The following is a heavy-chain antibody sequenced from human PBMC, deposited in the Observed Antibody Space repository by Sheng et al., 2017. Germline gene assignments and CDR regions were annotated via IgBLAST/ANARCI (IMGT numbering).Heavy chain of an antibody. V-gene: IGHV4-38-2*02. Sequence: QVQLQESGPGLVKPSETLSLTCTVSGYSISSGYYWGWIRQPPGKGLEWIGSIYHSGSTYYNPSLKSRVTISVDTSKNQFSLKLSSVTAADTAVYYCARDHNAFDIWGQGTSGHRLF. CDR2: IYHSGST. J-gene: IGHJ3*02. CDR3: ARDHNAFDI. CDR1: GYSISSGYY.